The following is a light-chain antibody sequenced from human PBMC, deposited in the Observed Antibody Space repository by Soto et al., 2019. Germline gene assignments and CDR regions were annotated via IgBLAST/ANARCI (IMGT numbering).Light chain of an antibody. Sequence: EVVMTQSPDTLSVSPGERATLSCRASQYVSTNLAWYQQRPGQAPRLLIYGASTRATGIPARFSGSGSGRDFKLTISSLQSKDFAVYYCQQYNDWPGGTFGQGTKVDIK. CDR2: GAS. J-gene: IGKJ1*01. CDR3: QQYNDWPGGT. V-gene: IGKV3-15*01. CDR1: QYVSTN.